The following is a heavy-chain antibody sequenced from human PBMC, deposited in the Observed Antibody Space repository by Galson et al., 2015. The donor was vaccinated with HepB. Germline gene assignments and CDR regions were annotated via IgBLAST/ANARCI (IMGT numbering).Heavy chain of an antibody. Sequence: SPRLSCAASGFTFTDHYMSWIRQAPGKGLEWVSYISGSGSFINYADSVKGRFTMSRDNAKNSVYLQLNSLRVEDTAVYYCARERQFLRDFDSWGQGTLVTVSS. D-gene: IGHD6-19*01. CDR2: ISGSGSFI. CDR1: GFTFTDHY. V-gene: IGHV3-11*01. CDR3: ARERQFLRDFDS. J-gene: IGHJ4*02.